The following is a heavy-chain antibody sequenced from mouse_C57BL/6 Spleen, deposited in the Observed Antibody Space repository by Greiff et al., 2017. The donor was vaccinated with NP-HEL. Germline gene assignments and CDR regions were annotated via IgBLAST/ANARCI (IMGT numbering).Heavy chain of an antibody. Sequence: VQGVESGPELVKPGASVKISCKASGYAFSSSWMNWVKQRPGKGLEWIGRIYPGDGDTNYNGKFKGKATLTADKSSSTAYMQLSSLTSEDSAVYFCARGDPYGSSYGFAYWGQGTLVTVSA. J-gene: IGHJ3*01. CDR3: ARGDPYGSSYGFAY. CDR2: IYPGDGDT. V-gene: IGHV1-82*01. D-gene: IGHD1-1*01. CDR1: GYAFSSSW.